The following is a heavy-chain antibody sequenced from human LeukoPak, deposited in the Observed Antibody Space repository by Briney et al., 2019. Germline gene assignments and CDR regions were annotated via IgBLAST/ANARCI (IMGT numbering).Heavy chain of an antibody. V-gene: IGHV3-11*03. D-gene: IGHD5-12*01. CDR2: ISSSSTYK. CDR1: GFTFSDYY. CDR3: ASVTLSAYDEDY. Sequence: GGSLRLSCAAPGFTFSDYYMSWIRQAPGKGLEWVSYISSSSTYKNYADSVRGRFTISRDNAKNSLYLQMNSLRAEDTAVYYCASVTLSAYDEDYRGQGTLVTVSS. J-gene: IGHJ4*02.